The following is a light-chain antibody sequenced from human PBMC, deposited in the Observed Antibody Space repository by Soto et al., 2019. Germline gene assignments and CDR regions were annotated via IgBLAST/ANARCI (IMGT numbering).Light chain of an antibody. J-gene: IGKJ1*01. CDR1: QSVSRN. CDR3: QQYNDRAWT. Sequence: IVLTQSPPTLSLSPGERATRYCRASQSVSRNLAWYQQKPGQPPRLLICGASMRAADIPDRFSGSGSGTEFTLTISSLQSEDFAIYYCQQYNDRAWTFGQGTKVDFK. CDR2: GAS. V-gene: IGKV3-15*01.